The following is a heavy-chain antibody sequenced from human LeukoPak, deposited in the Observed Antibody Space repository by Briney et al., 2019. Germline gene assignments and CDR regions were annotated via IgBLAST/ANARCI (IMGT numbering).Heavy chain of an antibody. Sequence: GASVKVSCKVSGYTLTELSMHWVRQAPGKGLEWKGGFDPEDGETIYAQKFQGRVTMTEDTSTDTAYMELSSLRSEDTAVYYCATGDPRVAITMVYWGQGTLVTVSS. CDR3: ATGDPRVAITMVY. D-gene: IGHD3-10*01. CDR2: FDPEDGET. J-gene: IGHJ4*02. CDR1: GYTLTELS. V-gene: IGHV1-24*01.